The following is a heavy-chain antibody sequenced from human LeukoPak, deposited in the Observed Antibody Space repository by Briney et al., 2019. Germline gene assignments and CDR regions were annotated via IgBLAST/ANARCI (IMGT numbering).Heavy chain of an antibody. V-gene: IGHV4-59*01. Sequence: PSETLSLTCTVSGGSISSYYWSWIRQPPGKGLEWIGYFYYSGSTHYNPSLRGRVTISVDTSKNQFSLKLSSVTAADTAVYYCARDSGGVSGWWGQGTLVTVSS. D-gene: IGHD6-19*01. J-gene: IGHJ4*02. CDR1: GGSISSYY. CDR2: FYYSGST. CDR3: ARDSGGVSGW.